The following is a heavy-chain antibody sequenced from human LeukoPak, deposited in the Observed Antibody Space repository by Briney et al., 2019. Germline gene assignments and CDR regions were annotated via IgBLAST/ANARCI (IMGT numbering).Heavy chain of an antibody. CDR1: GWSINSLY. J-gene: IGHJ4*02. CDR2: IFNGGRN. CDR3: ACCPAGDTWYGVFDY. Sequence: SETLSLTCTVSGWSINSLYWSWIRQPPGKGLEWIGYIFNGGRNNYSTYLMSRVNMSLDTSRDQFSMRLSSVTAADTAIYYCACCPAGDTWYGVFDYWSQGTLVNVSS. D-gene: IGHD1-14*01. V-gene: IGHV4-59*11.